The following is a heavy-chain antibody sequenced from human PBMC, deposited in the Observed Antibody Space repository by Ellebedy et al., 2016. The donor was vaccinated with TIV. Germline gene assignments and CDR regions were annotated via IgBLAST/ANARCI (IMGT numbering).Heavy chain of an antibody. Sequence: GESLKISXAASGFTFNNAWMSWVRQAPGKGLEWVGRFKTKTEGVTTAYAAPVKGRFTISRDDLKNTQYLQMNNLRAEDTAVYYCTTDSHGGSFWRAFDIWGQGTMVTVSS. CDR2: FKTKTEGVTT. J-gene: IGHJ3*02. V-gene: IGHV3-15*01. CDR3: TTDSHGGSFWRAFDI. CDR1: GFTFNNAW. D-gene: IGHD1-26*01.